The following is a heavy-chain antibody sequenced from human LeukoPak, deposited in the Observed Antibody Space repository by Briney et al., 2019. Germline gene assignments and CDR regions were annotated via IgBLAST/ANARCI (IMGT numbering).Heavy chain of an antibody. CDR1: AYTFTDYF. CDR3: ARAQPRTSPPVTFANP. Sequence: GASVKVSCKASAYTFTDYFLHWVRRAPGQGFEWMGWINPNSGDTSYTQRFQGRVTMTRDTSISTAYMELSSLRSDDTAVYYCARAQPRTSPPVTFANPWGQGTLVTVSS. V-gene: IGHV1-2*02. J-gene: IGHJ5*02. D-gene: IGHD1-14*01. CDR2: INPNSGDT.